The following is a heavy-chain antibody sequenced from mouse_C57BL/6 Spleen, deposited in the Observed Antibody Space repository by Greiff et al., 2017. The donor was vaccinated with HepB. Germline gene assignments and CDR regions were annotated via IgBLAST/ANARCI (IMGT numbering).Heavy chain of an antibody. D-gene: IGHD2-5*01. CDR1: GYTFTDYN. V-gene: IGHV1-18*01. CDR2: INPNNGGT. J-gene: IGHJ3*01. CDR3: ARRGAYYSIFAY. Sequence: EVQLQQSGPELVKPGASVKIPCKASGYTFTDYNIDWVKQSHGKSLEWIGDINPNNGGTIYNQKFKGKATLTVDKSSSTAYMELRSLTSEDTAVYYCARRGAYYSIFAYWGQGTLVTVSA.